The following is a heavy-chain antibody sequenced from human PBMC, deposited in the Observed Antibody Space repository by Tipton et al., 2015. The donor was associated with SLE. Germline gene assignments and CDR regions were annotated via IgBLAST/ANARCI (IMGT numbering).Heavy chain of an antibody. V-gene: IGHV4-59*01. CDR2: MYYSGST. J-gene: IGHJ5*02. Sequence: TLSLTCTVSGGSITSYYWSWIRQPPGKGLEWIGYMYYSGSTNYNPSLKSRVTISVDTSKNQFSLKLNSVTAADTVVYYCARRHYSVPFDAWGQGALVSGPS. D-gene: IGHD5/OR15-5a*01. CDR3: ARRHYSVPFDA. CDR1: GGSITSYY.